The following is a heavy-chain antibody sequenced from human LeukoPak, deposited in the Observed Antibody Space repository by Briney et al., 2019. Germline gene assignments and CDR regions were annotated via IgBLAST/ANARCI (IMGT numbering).Heavy chain of an antibody. Sequence: RAASVKVSRKASGYTFTGYYMHWVRQAPGQGLEWMGWINPNSGGTNYAQKFQGRVTMTRDTSISTAYMELSRLRSDDTAVYYCARDWIAARLEYYFDYWGQGTLVTVSS. CDR2: INPNSGGT. D-gene: IGHD6-6*01. J-gene: IGHJ4*02. V-gene: IGHV1-2*02. CDR3: ARDWIAARLEYYFDY. CDR1: GYTFTGYY.